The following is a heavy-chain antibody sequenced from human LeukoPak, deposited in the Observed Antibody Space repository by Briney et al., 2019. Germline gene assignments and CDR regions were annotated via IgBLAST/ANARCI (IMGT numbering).Heavy chain of an antibody. V-gene: IGHV3-23*01. J-gene: IGHJ4*02. CDR3: ATDREGDPSAYYLV. CDR2: ISDNGGRT. Sequence: GGSLRLSCAASGFTFSGYAMSWVRQAPGKGLEWVSTISDNGGRTYYADSVKGRFTISRDNSKDTLFLQMNSLRAEDSAVYYCATDREGDPSAYYLVGGQGTLITVSS. D-gene: IGHD3-22*01. CDR1: GFTFSGYA.